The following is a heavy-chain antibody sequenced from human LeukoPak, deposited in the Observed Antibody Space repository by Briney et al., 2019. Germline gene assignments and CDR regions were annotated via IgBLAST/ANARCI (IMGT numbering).Heavy chain of an antibody. Sequence: SETLSLTCTVSGDAINTYYWSCIRQPPAKGLEWIGFIFYSGHSKYNPSLKSRLTLSLDTSKSQFSLKLTSVTAADTAVYYCARHGPEYYDATGYYNFDSWSQGTLVTVSS. CDR3: ARHGPEYYDATGYYNFDS. J-gene: IGHJ4*02. V-gene: IGHV4-59*08. CDR2: IFYSGHS. CDR1: GDAINTYY. D-gene: IGHD3-22*01.